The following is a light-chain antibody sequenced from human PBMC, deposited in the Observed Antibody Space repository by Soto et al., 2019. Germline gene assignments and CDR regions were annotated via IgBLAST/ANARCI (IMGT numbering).Light chain of an antibody. Sequence: QSVLTQPPSVSGAPGQRVTISCTGSSSNIGAGYDVHWYQQLPGTAPKLLIYGNINRPSGAPDRFSGSKSGTSASLAITGLQAEDEADYYRQSYDSSLSGSVFGGGTKLTVL. V-gene: IGLV1-40*01. CDR1: SSNIGAGYD. J-gene: IGLJ2*01. CDR2: GNI. CDR3: QSYDSSLSGSV.